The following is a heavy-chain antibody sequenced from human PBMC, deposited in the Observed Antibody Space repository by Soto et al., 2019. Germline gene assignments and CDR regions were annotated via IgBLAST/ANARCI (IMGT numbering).Heavy chain of an antibody. CDR2: VYYTGTT. CDR3: ATHTSGSRNGPHT. V-gene: IGHV4-39*01. J-gene: IGHJ5*02. D-gene: IGHD1-26*01. Sequence: QLQLQESGPGLVKPSETLSLTCTVSGGSIKNTGANWGWVRQPPGKGLEWIGSVYYTGTTYYNPSLQKRGTISIDTSKNQYALSVNSVAAAETAVYYCATHTSGSRNGPHTWGQGTLVTVSS. CDR1: GGSIKNTGAN.